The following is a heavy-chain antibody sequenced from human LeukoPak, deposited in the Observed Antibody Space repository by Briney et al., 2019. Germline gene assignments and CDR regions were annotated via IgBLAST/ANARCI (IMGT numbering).Heavy chain of an antibody. CDR3: ARAGEMATFDY. Sequence: SETLSLTCAVYGGSFSGYYWSWIRQPPGKGLEWIGEIHHSGSTNYNPSLKSRVTISVDTSKNQFSLKLSSVTAADTAVYYCARAGEMATFDYWGQGTLVTVSS. CDR1: GGSFSGYY. CDR2: IHHSGST. D-gene: IGHD5-24*01. V-gene: IGHV4-34*01. J-gene: IGHJ4*02.